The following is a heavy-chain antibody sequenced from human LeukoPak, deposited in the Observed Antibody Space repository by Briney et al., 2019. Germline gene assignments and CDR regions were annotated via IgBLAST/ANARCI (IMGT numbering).Heavy chain of an antibody. CDR1: GFTFDDYT. CDR2: ISWDGGST. D-gene: IGHD3-10*01. Sequence: GGSLRLSCAASGFTFDDYTMHWVRQAPGKGLEWVSLISWDGGSTYCADSVKGRFTISRDNAKNSLYLQMNSLRAEDTAVYYCARGRQVLLWFGELLDRDLYYFDYWGQGTLVTVSS. J-gene: IGHJ4*02. V-gene: IGHV3-43*01. CDR3: ARGRQVLLWFGELLDRDLYYFDY.